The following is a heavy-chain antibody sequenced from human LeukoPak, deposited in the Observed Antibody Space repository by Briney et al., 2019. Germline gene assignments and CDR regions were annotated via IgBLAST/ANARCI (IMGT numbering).Heavy chain of an antibody. CDR3: ARDVGATPGYFDY. CDR2: ITYSGSTI. V-gene: IGHV3-48*01. J-gene: IGHJ4*02. D-gene: IGHD1-26*01. CDR1: GFTFSSYS. Sequence: GGSLRLSCAASGFTFSSYSMNWVRQAPGKGLEWVSYITYSGSTIYYADSVKGRFTISRDNAKNSLYLQMNSLRAEDTAVYYCARDVGATPGYFDYWGQGTLVTVSS.